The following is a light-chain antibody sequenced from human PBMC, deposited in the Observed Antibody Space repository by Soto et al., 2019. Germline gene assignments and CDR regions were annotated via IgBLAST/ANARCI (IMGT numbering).Light chain of an antibody. V-gene: IGKV1-5*03. CDR1: QSIFSW. Sequence: IQMTQSPSTLSASVGDRVSITCRASQSIFSWLAWYQQKPGKAPKLLIYKASSLESGVPSRYSGSGSWTAFSLTISGLPTDDLATDYCQHYNSLPYSFGQGTKLEIK. J-gene: IGKJ2*03. CDR3: QHYNSLPYS. CDR2: KAS.